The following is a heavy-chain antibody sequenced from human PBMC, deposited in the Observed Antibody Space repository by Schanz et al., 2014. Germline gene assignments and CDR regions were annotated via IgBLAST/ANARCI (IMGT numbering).Heavy chain of an antibody. CDR2: ISYHGSEK. CDR3: AKQFLSYYFYGMDV. CDR1: GFSFSDYG. Sequence: VQLVESGGGLAQPGGSLRLSCAGSGFSFSDYGMHWVRQAPGRGLEWVAVISYHGSEKYYADSVKGRFTISRDNSKNTVYLQMDSLRPEDTAVYYCAKQFLSYYFYGMDVWGQGTTVSVSS. J-gene: IGHJ6*02. V-gene: IGHV3-30*18.